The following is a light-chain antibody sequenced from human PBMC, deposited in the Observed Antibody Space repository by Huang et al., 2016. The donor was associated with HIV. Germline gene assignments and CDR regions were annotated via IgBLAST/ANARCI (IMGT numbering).Light chain of an antibody. CDR1: QDINTY. CDR2: SAS. CDR3: QQYHTFPLT. J-gene: IGKJ4*01. V-gene: IGKV1D-8*03. Sequence: VIWMTQSPPFLSASTGDRVTIGCRVSQDINTYLAWYQQKPGKTPELLIYSASILQDGIPSRFNGSGSGTQFTLTINCLQTEDVATYYCQQYHTFPLTFGAGTEVEI.